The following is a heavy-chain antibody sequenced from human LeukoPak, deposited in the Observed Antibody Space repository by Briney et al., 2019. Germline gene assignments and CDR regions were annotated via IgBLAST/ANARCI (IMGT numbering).Heavy chain of an antibody. V-gene: IGHV1-18*01. CDR3: ARDQGGGSFSHSWFGP. D-gene: IGHD2-15*01. Sequence: GASVKVSCKASGYTFTSYGISWVRQAPGQGLEWMGWISAYNGNTNYAQKLQGRVTMTTDTSTSTAYMELRSLRSDDTAVYYCARDQGGGSFSHSWFGPWGQGTLVTVSS. CDR2: ISAYNGNT. CDR1: GYTFTSYG. J-gene: IGHJ5*02.